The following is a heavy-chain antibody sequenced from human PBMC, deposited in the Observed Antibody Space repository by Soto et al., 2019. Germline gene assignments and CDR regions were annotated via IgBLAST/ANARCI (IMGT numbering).Heavy chain of an antibody. CDR3: AHNTGARGSYYYYGMDV. Sequence: GSGPTLVNPTQTLTLTCTFSGFSLSTSGVGVGWIRQPPGKALEWLALIYRNDDKRYSPSLKSRLTITKDTSKNQVVLTLTNMDPVDTATYYCAHNTGARGSYYYYGMDVWGQGTTVTVSS. D-gene: IGHD7-27*01. V-gene: IGHV2-5*01. J-gene: IGHJ6*02. CDR2: IYRNDDK. CDR1: GFSLSTSGVG.